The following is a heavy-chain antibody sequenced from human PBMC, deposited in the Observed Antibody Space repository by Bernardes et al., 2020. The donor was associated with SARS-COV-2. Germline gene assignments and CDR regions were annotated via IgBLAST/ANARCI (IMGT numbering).Heavy chain of an antibody. D-gene: IGHD3-22*01. Sequence: ASVKVSCKASGYTFTGYYMHWVRQAPGQGLEWMGWINPNSGGTNYAQKFQGRVTMTRDTSISTAYMELSRLRSDDTAVYYCARELYYYDSSINWFDPWGQGTLVTVSS. CDR1: GYTFTGYY. CDR3: ARELYYYDSSINWFDP. J-gene: IGHJ5*02. CDR2: INPNSGGT. V-gene: IGHV1-2*02.